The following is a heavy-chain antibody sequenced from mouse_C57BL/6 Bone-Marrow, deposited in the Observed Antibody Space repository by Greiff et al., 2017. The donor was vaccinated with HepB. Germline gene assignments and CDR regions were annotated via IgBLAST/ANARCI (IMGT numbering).Heavy chain of an antibody. Sequence: QVQLQQPGAELVKPGASVKLSCKASGYTFTSYWMYWVKQRPGQGLEWIGMIHPNSGSTNYNEKFKSKATLTVDKSSSTAYMQLSSLTSEDSAVYYCARICYGNYWAMDYWGQGTSVTVSS. V-gene: IGHV1-64*01. CDR3: ARICYGNYWAMDY. D-gene: IGHD2-1*01. CDR2: IHPNSGST. J-gene: IGHJ4*01. CDR1: GYTFTSYW.